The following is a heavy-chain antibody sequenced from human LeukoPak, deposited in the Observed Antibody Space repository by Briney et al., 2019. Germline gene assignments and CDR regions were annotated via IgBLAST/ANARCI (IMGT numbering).Heavy chain of an antibody. CDR2: ISGSGGST. CDR1: GFTFSSYA. Sequence: GGSLRLSFAASGFTFSSYAMSWVRQAPGKGLEWVSAISGSGGSTYYADSVKGRFTISRDNSKDTLYLQMNSLRAEDTAVYYCAKSTAMVQAVSDYWGQGTLVTVSS. D-gene: IGHD5-18*01. V-gene: IGHV3-23*01. J-gene: IGHJ4*02. CDR3: AKSTAMVQAVSDY.